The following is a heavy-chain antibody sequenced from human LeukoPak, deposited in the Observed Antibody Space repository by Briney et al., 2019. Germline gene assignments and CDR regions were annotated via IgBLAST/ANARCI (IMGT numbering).Heavy chain of an antibody. Sequence: GGSLRLSCAASGFTFSSYWMHWVRQAPGKGLVWVSRINTDGSGTSYADSVKGRFTISRDNAKNTLYLQMNSLRAEDTAVYYCARDTLRLYYLDSWGQGALVTVSS. CDR1: GFTFSSYW. CDR2: INTDGSGT. V-gene: IGHV3-74*01. J-gene: IGHJ4*02. CDR3: ARDTLRLYYLDS.